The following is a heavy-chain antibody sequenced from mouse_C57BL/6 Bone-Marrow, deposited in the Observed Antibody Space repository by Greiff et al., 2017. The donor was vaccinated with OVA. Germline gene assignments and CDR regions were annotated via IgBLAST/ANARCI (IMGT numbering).Heavy chain of an antibody. CDR2: IYPRSGNT. J-gene: IGHJ2*01. CDR3: ARSFYYYGSPYYFDY. Sequence: QVQLQQSGAELARPGASVKLSCKASGYTFTSYGISWVKQRTGQGLEWIGEIYPRSGNTYYNEKFKGKATLTADKSSSTASMELRSLTSEDSAVYFCARSFYYYGSPYYFDYWGQGTTLTVSS. CDR1: GYTFTSYG. D-gene: IGHD1-1*01. V-gene: IGHV1-81*01.